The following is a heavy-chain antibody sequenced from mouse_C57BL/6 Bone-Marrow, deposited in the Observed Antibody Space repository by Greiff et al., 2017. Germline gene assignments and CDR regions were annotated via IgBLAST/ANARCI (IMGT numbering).Heavy chain of an antibody. V-gene: IGHV5-6*01. D-gene: IGHD2-12*01. CDR1: GFTFSSYG. J-gene: IGHJ3*01. CDR2: ISSGGSYT. Sequence: EVKLVESGGDLVKPGGSLKLSCAASGFTFSSYGMSWVRQTPDKRLEWVATISSGGSYTYYPDIVKGRFTISRDNAKNTLYLQMSSLKSEDTAMYYWARHSYYSTWFAYWGQGTLVTVSA. CDR3: ARHSYYSTWFAY.